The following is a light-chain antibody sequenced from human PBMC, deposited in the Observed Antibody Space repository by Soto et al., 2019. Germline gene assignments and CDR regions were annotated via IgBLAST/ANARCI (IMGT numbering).Light chain of an antibody. J-gene: IGLJ3*02. Sequence: SSELTQPFSVSVALGQTARITCGGNNIGSKNVHWYQKKPGQAPVLVIYRDSNRPSGIPERFSCSNPGNTATPTLSRAQAGDEADYYCQVWDSSTWVFGGGTKLTVL. CDR1: NIGSKN. V-gene: IGLV3-9*01. CDR3: QVWDSSTWV. CDR2: RDS.